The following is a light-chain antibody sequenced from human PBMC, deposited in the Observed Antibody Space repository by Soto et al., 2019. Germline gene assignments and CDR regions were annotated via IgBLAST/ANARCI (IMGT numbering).Light chain of an antibody. V-gene: IGLV2-23*02. Sequence: QSALTQPASVSGSPGQSITISCTGTSSDVGSYNLVSWYQQHPGKAPKLMIYEDTKRPSGVSNRFSGSKSGNTASLTISGLQAEDEGDYYCCSYAGSSTVVVFGGGTKLTVL. CDR1: SSDVGSYNL. CDR3: CSYAGSSTVVV. CDR2: EDT. J-gene: IGLJ2*01.